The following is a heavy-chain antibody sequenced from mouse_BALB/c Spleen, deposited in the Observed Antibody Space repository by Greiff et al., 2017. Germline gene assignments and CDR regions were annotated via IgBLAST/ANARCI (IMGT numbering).Heavy chain of an antibody. D-gene: IGHD3-3*01. J-gene: IGHJ3*01. Sequence: QVQLQQSGAELVRPGSSVKISCKASGYAFSSYWMNWVKQRPGQGLEWIGQIYPGDGDTNYTGKFKGKATLTADKSSSTAYMQLSSLTSEDSAVYVCARSRENRQAWFAYWGQGTLVTVAA. V-gene: IGHV1-80*01. CDR2: IYPGDGDT. CDR1: GYAFSSYW. CDR3: ARSRENRQAWFAY.